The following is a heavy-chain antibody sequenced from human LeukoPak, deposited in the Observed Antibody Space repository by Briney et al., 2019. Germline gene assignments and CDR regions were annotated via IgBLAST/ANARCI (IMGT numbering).Heavy chain of an antibody. CDR1: GVSISRSY. J-gene: IGHJ4*02. V-gene: IGHV4-59*01. D-gene: IGHD6-25*01. CDR3: ARAEQRLPLDY. CDR2: ISYSGRT. Sequence: PSETLSLTCAVSGVSISRSYWSWIRQPPGKRLEWIAYISYSGRTHYNPSLESRVTISLDTSKNQVSLQLTSVTAADTAVYYCARAEQRLPLDYWGQGTPVIVSS.